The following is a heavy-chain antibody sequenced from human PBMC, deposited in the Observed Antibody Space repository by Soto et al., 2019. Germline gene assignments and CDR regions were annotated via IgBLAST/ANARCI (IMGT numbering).Heavy chain of an antibody. CDR3: ARGHDPIVNYYFDY. V-gene: IGHV4-31*03. Sequence: QVQLQESGPGLVKPSQTLSLTCTVSGGSISSGDYYWSWIRQHPGNGLEWIGYIYYSGITYYNPSLKSRVTISVDTSKNQFSLKLSSVTAADTAVYYCARGHDPIVNYYFDYWGQGTLVTVSS. CDR2: IYYSGIT. CDR1: GGSISSGDYY. D-gene: IGHD1-20*01. J-gene: IGHJ4*02.